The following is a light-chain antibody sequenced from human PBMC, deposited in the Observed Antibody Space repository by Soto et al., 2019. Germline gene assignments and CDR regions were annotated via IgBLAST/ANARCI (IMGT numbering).Light chain of an antibody. CDR1: SSDVGSYNL. Sequence: QSVLTQPASVSGSPGQSITISCTGTSSDVGSYNLVSWYQQHPGKAPKLMIYEGSKRPSGVSNRFSGSKSGNTASLTISGLQAEDEADYYCCSHAGSSTVFGGGTQLTVL. V-gene: IGLV2-23*01. J-gene: IGLJ7*01. CDR2: EGS. CDR3: CSHAGSSTV.